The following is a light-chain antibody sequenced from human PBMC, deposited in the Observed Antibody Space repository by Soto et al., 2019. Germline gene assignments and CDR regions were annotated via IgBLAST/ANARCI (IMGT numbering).Light chain of an antibody. CDR2: AAS. CDR3: QQSYSTPWT. J-gene: IGKJ1*01. V-gene: IGKV1-39*01. CDR1: QSISSY. Sequence: DIQMTQYPSSLSASVGDRVTITCRASQSISSYLNWYQQKPGKAPKLLIYAASSLQSGVPSRSSGSGSGTDFTLTISSLQPEDFATYYCQQSYSTPWTFGQGTKV.